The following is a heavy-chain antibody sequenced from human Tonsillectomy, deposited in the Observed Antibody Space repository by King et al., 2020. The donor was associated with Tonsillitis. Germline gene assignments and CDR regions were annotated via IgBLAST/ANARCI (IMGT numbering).Heavy chain of an antibody. CDR2: IYSSGSA. J-gene: IGHJ5*02. Sequence: VQLQESGPGLVKPSQTLSLICSVSVGSVNSGAYYWNWIRQPAGKGLEWIGRIYSSGSATYNPSLKSRVTISLDTSKNLVSLNLMSVTAADTAVYYCASALSSSRGWFDPWGQGTLVTVSS. CDR1: VGSVNSGAYY. CDR3: ASALSSSRGWFDP. D-gene: IGHD6-13*01. V-gene: IGHV4-61*02.